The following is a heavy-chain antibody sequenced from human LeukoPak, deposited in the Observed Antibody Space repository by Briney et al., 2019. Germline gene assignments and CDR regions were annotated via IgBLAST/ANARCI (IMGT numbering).Heavy chain of an antibody. CDR3: ARDLPPRDSPYNWFDP. CDR2: IIPIFGTA. D-gene: IGHD2-15*01. J-gene: IGHJ5*02. CDR1: GGTFSSYA. V-gene: IGHV1-69*13. Sequence: GASVKVSCKASGGTFSSYAISWVRQAPGQGLEWMGGIIPIFGTANYAQKFQGRVTITADESTSTAYMELSSLRSEDTAVYYCARDLPPRDSPYNWFDPWGQGTLVTV.